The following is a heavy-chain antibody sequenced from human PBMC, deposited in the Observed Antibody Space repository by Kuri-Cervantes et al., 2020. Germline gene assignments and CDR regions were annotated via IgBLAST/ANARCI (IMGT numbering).Heavy chain of an antibody. CDR1: GYSISSGYY. J-gene: IGHJ6*03. CDR3: ARGGGYYDFWSGYSPYYYYMDV. CDR2: IYHSGST. Sequence: SETLSLTCAVSGYSISSGYYWGWIRQPPGKGLEWIGSIYHSGSTYYNPSLKSRVTISVDTSKNQFSLKLSSVTAADTAVYYCARGGGYYDFWSGYSPYYYYMDVWGKGTTVTVSS. V-gene: IGHV4-38-2*01. D-gene: IGHD3-3*01.